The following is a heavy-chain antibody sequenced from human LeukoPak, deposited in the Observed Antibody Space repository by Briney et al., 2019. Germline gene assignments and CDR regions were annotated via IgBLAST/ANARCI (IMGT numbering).Heavy chain of an antibody. CDR1: GGSFSDYY. CDR3: ARAYYYGSGSYGLDY. V-gene: IGHV4-34*01. J-gene: IGHJ4*02. D-gene: IGHD3-10*01. CDR2: IYYSGST. Sequence: SETLSLTCAVYGGSFSDYYWSWIRQPPGKGLEWIGSIYYSGSTYYNPSLKSRVTISVDTSKNQFSLKLSSVTAADTAVYYCARAYYYGSGSYGLDYWGQGTLVTVSS.